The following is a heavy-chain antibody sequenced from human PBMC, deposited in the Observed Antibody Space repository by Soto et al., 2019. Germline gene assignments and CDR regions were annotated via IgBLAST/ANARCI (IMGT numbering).Heavy chain of an antibody. Sequence: GASVKASCKASGGTFSNYAISWVRQAPGQGREWMGGIIPIFGTANYAQKFQGRVTITADESTSTAYMELSSLRSEDTAVYYCARDGADYYDSSGPSNWFDPWGQGTLVTVSS. CDR1: GGTFSNYA. J-gene: IGHJ5*02. V-gene: IGHV1-69*13. D-gene: IGHD3-22*01. CDR3: ARDGADYYDSSGPSNWFDP. CDR2: IIPIFGTA.